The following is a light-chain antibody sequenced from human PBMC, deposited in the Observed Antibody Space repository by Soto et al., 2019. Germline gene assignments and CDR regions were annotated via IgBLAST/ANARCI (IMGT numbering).Light chain of an antibody. CDR1: SSDVGGYNY. V-gene: IGLV2-8*01. J-gene: IGLJ1*01. CDR2: EVY. CDR3: ISYVGTHSYV. Sequence: QSALTQPPSASGSPGQSVTISCTGTSSDVGGYNYVSCYQQHPGKAPKLIIYEVYKRPSGVPDRFSGSKCGNTAALTVSGLQAEDEADYYCISYVGTHSYVFGTGNKVTVL.